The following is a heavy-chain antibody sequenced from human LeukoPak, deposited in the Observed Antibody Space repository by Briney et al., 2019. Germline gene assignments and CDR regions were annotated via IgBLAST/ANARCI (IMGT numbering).Heavy chain of an antibody. J-gene: IGHJ4*02. CDR1: GFTFSSYA. V-gene: IGHV3-30*04. CDR2: ISYDGSNK. D-gene: IGHD4-17*01. CDR3: ARDSFRDGDYLDY. Sequence: SGGSLRLSCAASGFTFSSYAMHWVRQAPGKGLEWVAVISYDGSNKYYADSVKGRFTIFRDNSKNTLYLQMNSLRAEDTAVYYCARDSFRDGDYLDYWGQGTLVTVSS.